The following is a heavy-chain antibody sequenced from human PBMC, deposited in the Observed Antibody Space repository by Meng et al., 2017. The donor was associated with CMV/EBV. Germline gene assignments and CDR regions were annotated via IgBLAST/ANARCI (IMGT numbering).Heavy chain of an antibody. J-gene: IGHJ4*02. Sequence: SCKASGGTFSSYSMNWVRQAPGKGLEWVSSISSSSSYIYYADSVKGRFTISRDNAKNSLYLQMNSLRAEDTAVYYCARYEGRRSFDYWGQGTLVTVSS. V-gene: IGHV3-21*01. CDR2: ISSSSSYI. CDR3: ARYEGRRSFDY. D-gene: IGHD2-8*01. CDR1: GGTFSSYS.